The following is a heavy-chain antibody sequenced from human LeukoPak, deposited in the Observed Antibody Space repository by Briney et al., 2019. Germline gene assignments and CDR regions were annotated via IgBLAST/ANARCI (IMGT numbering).Heavy chain of an antibody. CDR1: GYTFTSYD. Sequence: ASVKVSCKASGYTFTSYDINWVRQATGQGLEWMGWMNPYSGNTGYAQKFQGRVTITRNTSISTAYMELSSLRSEDTAVYYCARGYFIERDYCSSTSCYPDYFDYWGQGTLVTVSS. D-gene: IGHD2-2*01. CDR2: MNPYSGNT. V-gene: IGHV1-8*03. CDR3: ARGYFIERDYCSSTSCYPDYFDY. J-gene: IGHJ4*02.